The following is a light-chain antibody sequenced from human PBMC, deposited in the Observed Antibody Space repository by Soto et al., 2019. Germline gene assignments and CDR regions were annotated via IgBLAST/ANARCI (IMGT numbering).Light chain of an antibody. V-gene: IGKV3-11*01. CDR3: QQYGSSPT. CDR1: QSVSTY. Sequence: EIVLTQSPATLSLSPGERATLSCRASQSVSTYLAWYQHRPGQAPRLLIYDASNRATGIPARFSGSGSGTDFTLTISSLEPEDLAVYYCQQYGSSPTFGGGTKVEIK. J-gene: IGKJ4*01. CDR2: DAS.